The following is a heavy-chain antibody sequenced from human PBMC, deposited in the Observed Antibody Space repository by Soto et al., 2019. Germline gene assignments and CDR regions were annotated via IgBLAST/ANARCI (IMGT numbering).Heavy chain of an antibody. J-gene: IGHJ4*02. D-gene: IGHD3-3*01. Sequence: ASVKVSXKVSGYTLTELSMHWVRQAPGKGLEWMGGFDPEDGETIYAQKFQGRVTMTEDTSTDTAYMELSSLRSEDTAVYYCATETSYYDFWSGYYSYYFDYWGQGTLVTVSS. CDR2: FDPEDGET. CDR1: GYTLTELS. CDR3: ATETSYYDFWSGYYSYYFDY. V-gene: IGHV1-24*01.